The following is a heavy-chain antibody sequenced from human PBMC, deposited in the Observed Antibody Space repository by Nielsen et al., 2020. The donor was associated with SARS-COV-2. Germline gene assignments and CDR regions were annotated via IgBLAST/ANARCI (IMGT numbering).Heavy chain of an antibody. CDR3: ARVGSYGDPEYLEY. Sequence: GESLKISCVVSGFNFSGYWMTWVRHAPGKVLEWVGNIKLDGSEKYYVDSVKGRFTISRDNDRNTLYLKMNSLRVEDTAVYYCARVGSYGDPEYLEYWRKGAMVTVSS. J-gene: IGHJ4*02. D-gene: IGHD4/OR15-4a*01. CDR1: GFNFSGYW. CDR2: IKLDGSEK. V-gene: IGHV3-7*01.